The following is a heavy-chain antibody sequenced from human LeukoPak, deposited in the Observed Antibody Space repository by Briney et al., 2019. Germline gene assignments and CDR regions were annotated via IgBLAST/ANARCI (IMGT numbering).Heavy chain of an antibody. V-gene: IGHV1-69*04. CDR2: IIPILDIA. CDR3: ARSNPEDAFDI. J-gene: IGHJ3*02. Sequence: GASVKVSCKASGGTFSSYAISWVRQAPGQGLEWMGRIIPILDIANYAQKFQGRVTITADKSTSTAYMELSSLRSEDTAVYYCARSNPEDAFDIWGQGTMVTVSS. CDR1: GGTFSSYA. D-gene: IGHD1-14*01.